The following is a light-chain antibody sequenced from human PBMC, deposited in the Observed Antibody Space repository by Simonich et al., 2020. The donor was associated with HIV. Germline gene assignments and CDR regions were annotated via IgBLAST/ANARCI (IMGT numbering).Light chain of an antibody. CDR2: EGS. V-gene: IGLV2-23*01. Sequence: QSALTQPASVSGSPGPSIPISCTGTSSDVGGYNLVSWYQQHPGKAPKPMIYEGSKRPSGVSNRFSGSKSGNTASLTISGLQAEDEADYYCCSYAGSSTWVFGGGTKLTVL. J-gene: IGLJ3*02. CDR3: CSYAGSSTWV. CDR1: SSDVGGYNL.